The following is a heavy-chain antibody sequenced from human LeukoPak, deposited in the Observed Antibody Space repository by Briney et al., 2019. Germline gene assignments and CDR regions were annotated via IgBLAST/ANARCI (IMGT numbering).Heavy chain of an antibody. Sequence: ASVNVSCMPSGCTFTRYYIHGVRQAPRQGRDWVGWINPDIGGTDYAQKFKRRVTLTRDTSISTAYMELSRLTSDDTAVYYCARAQNYYGSGSYYNVDYWGQGTLVTVSS. D-gene: IGHD3-10*01. CDR3: ARAQNYYGSGSYYNVDY. J-gene: IGHJ4*02. CDR1: GCTFTRYY. V-gene: IGHV1-2*02. CDR2: INPDIGGT.